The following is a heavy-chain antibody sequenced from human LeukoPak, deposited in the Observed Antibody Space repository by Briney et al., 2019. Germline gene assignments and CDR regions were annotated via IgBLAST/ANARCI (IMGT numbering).Heavy chain of an antibody. CDR3: ARSSSGYGGFIDY. D-gene: IGHD5-12*01. CDR2: ISSNGGST. Sequence: GGSLRLSCAASGFTFSSYAMHRVRQAPGKGLEYVSAISSNGGSTYYADSVKGRFTISRDNSKNTLYLQMGSLRAEDMAVYYCARSSSGYGGFIDYWGQGTLVTVSS. J-gene: IGHJ4*02. V-gene: IGHV3-64*02. CDR1: GFTFSSYA.